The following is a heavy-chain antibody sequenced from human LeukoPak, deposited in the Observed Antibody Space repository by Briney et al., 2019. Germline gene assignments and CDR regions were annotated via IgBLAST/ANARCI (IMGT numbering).Heavy chain of an antibody. CDR1: GGSFSSYY. Sequence: SETLSLTCAVYGGSFSSYYWSWIRQPPGKGLEWIGYIYYSGSTNYNPSLKSRVTISVDTSKNQFSLKLSSVTAADTAVYYCARDLGSSFERAFDIWGQGTMVTVSS. CDR3: ARDLGSSFERAFDI. CDR2: IYYSGST. J-gene: IGHJ3*02. D-gene: IGHD6-6*01. V-gene: IGHV4-59*01.